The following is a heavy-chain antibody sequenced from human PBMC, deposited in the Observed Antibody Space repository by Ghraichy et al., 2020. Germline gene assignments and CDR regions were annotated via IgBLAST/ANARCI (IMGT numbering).Heavy chain of an antibody. CDR2: VSTSGST. V-gene: IGHV4-61*02. Sequence: SETLSLTCVVSGGSISSGTYYWTWIRQPAGKGLEWIGRVSTSGSTNYNPSLKSRVTISLDTSKNQFSLNLSSATAADTAVYYCAREVSSVGESGSRSSYGMDVWGQGTTVTVSS. D-gene: IGHD6-6*01. J-gene: IGHJ6*02. CDR3: AREVSSVGESGSRSSYGMDV. CDR1: GGSISSGTYY.